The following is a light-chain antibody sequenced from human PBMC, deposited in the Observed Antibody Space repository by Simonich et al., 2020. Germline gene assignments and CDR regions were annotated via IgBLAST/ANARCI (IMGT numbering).Light chain of an antibody. J-gene: IGLJ3*02. Sequence: QAVLTQPASLSASHGASASLNCTLHSGINVGTYRIYGYQQKPGSPPKYLQRYKSDTDKQQGLGVPGRFSGSNDASSNSVIFLISGLQAEDEADYYCMIWHSSAWVFGGGTKLTVL. CDR3: MIWHSSAWV. CDR2: YKSDTDK. CDR1: SGINVGTYR. V-gene: IGLV5-45*01.